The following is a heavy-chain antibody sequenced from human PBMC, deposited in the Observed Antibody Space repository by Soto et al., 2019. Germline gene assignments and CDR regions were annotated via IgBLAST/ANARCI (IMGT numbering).Heavy chain of an antibody. J-gene: IGHJ4*02. Sequence: ETLSLTWSVAGVTVSDYHLTWIRPPPKKELQWIGFIHYNGRTDSSPSLKRRVSISLDISKNHVSLILKSGNIADSAIYYCARGHCDSRGYANAFDYWGQGIQVTVSS. CDR2: IHYNGRT. V-gene: IGHV4-59*02. D-gene: IGHD3-22*01. CDR3: ARGHCDSRGYANAFDY. CDR1: GVTVSDYH.